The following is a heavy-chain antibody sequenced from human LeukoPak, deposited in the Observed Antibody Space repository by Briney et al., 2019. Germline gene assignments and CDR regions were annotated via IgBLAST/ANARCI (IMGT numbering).Heavy chain of an antibody. CDR3: AKSGGYGLIDY. Sequence: SETLSLTCTVSGDAVNTTTHYWGWVRQSPRRGLEWIGGIFSSGETSPSPSLKSRVTMSVDTSKNQVSLKMSSVTAADTAVYYCAKSGGYGLIDYWGQGTLVTVSS. V-gene: IGHV4-39*01. J-gene: IGHJ4*01. D-gene: IGHD6-25*01. CDR1: GDAVNTTTHY. CDR2: IFSSGET.